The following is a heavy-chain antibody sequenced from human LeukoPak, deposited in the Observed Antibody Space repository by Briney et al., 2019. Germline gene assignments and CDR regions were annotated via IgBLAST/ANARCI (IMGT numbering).Heavy chain of an antibody. CDR2: ISGSSSYI. Sequence: GGSLRLSCASSGFTFSSYSMNWVRQAPGKGLEWVSSISGSSSYIYYSDSVKGRFTISRDNAKKSLYLQMNSLRAEDTAVYYCARGRRDGYNLIDAFDIWGQGTMVTVSS. D-gene: IGHD5-24*01. J-gene: IGHJ3*02. V-gene: IGHV3-21*01. CDR1: GFTFSSYS. CDR3: ARGRRDGYNLIDAFDI.